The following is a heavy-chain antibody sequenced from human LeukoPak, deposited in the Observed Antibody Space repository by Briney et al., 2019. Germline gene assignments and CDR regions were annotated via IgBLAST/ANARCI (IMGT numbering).Heavy chain of an antibody. CDR2: MNPNSGNT. V-gene: IGHV1-8*03. Sequence: GASVKVSCKASGYTFTSYDINWVRQATGQGLEWMGWMNPNSGNTGYAQKFQGRVTITTDESTSTAYMELSSLRSEDTAVYYCARGIADYGDHYYYYMDVWGKGTTVTVSS. J-gene: IGHJ6*03. CDR3: ARGIADYGDHYYYYMDV. D-gene: IGHD4-17*01. CDR1: GYTFTSYD.